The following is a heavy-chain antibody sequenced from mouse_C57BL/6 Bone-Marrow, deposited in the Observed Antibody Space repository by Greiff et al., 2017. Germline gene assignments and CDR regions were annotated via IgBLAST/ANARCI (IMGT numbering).Heavy chain of an antibody. CDR3: VRHDIYYGYDGFAY. D-gene: IGHD2-2*01. J-gene: IGHJ3*01. V-gene: IGHV10-1*01. CDR2: IRSKSNNYAT. Sequence: EVQLVESGGGLVQPKGSLKLSCAASGFSFNTYAMNWVRPAPGKGLEWVARIRSKSNNYATYYADSVKDRFTISRDDSESMLYLQMNNLKTEDTAMYYCVRHDIYYGYDGFAYWGQGTLVTVSA. CDR1: GFSFNTYA.